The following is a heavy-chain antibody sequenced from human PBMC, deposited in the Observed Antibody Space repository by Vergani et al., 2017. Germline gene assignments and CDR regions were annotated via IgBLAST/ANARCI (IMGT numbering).Heavy chain of an antibody. D-gene: IGHD6-19*01. J-gene: IGHJ5*02. CDR3: ARGLSQWLVLGWFDP. CDR2: INPSGGSS. CDR1: GYTFTSYG. V-gene: IGHV1-46*01. Sequence: QVQLVQSGAEVKKPGASVKVSCKASGYTFTSYGISWVRQAPGQGLEWMGIINPSGGSSSYAQKFQGRVTMTRDTSTSTVYMELSSLRSEDTAVYYCARGLSQWLVLGWFDPWGQGTLVTVSS.